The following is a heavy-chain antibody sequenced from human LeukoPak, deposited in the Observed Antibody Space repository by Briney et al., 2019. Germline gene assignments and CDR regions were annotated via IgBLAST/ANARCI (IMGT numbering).Heavy chain of an antibody. CDR3: AKGYRDAFDM. J-gene: IGHJ3*02. D-gene: IGHD3-16*02. CDR2: ISWNSGRI. Sequence: QGGGSLTLSCAVSGFTFGDFTMHWVRHVQGKGREWVLRISWNSGRIGYADSVKGRFTISRDNAKNSLYLQMNSLRAEDMALYYCAKGYRDAFDMWGQGTMVTVSS. V-gene: IGHV3-9*03. CDR1: GFTFGDFT.